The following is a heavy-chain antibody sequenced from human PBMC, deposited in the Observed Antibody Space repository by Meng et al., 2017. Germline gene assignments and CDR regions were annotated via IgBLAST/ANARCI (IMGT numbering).Heavy chain of an antibody. CDR1: GFTFDDYG. V-gene: IGHV3-20*04. Sequence: GESLKISCAASGFTFDDYGMSWVRQAPGKGLEWVSGINWKGGSTGYADSVKGRFTISRDNAKNSLYLQMNSLRAEDTALYYCARAGLSSGWSRELDYWGQGTLVTVSS. CDR3: ARAGLSSGWSRELDY. J-gene: IGHJ4*02. CDR2: INWKGGST. D-gene: IGHD6-19*01.